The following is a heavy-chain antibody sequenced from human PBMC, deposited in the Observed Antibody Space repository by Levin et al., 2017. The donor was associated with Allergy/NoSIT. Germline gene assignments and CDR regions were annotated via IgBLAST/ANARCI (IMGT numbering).Heavy chain of an antibody. CDR3: ARDRGCSGGSCYLLLRLWYYGMDV. Sequence: GGSLRLSCAASGFTFSSYSMNWVRQAPGKGLEWVSSISSSSSYIYYADSVKGRFTISRDNAKNSLYLQMNSLRAEDTAVYYCARDRGCSGGSCYLLLRLWYYGMDVWGQGTTVTVSS. CDR2: ISSSSSYI. J-gene: IGHJ6*02. D-gene: IGHD2-15*01. V-gene: IGHV3-21*01. CDR1: GFTFSSYS.